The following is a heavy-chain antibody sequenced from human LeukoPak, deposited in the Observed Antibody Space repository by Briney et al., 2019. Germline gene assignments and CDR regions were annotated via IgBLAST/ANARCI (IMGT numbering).Heavy chain of an antibody. Sequence: SVTVSCKASGGTFIIYAISWVRQAPGQGLEWMGGIIPIFGTANYAQKFQGRVTITADESTSTAYMELSSLRSEDTAVYYCARVHILTRFDPWGQGTLVTVSS. CDR2: IIPIFGTA. D-gene: IGHD3-9*01. CDR3: ARVHILTRFDP. J-gene: IGHJ5*02. CDR1: GGTFIIYA. V-gene: IGHV1-69*13.